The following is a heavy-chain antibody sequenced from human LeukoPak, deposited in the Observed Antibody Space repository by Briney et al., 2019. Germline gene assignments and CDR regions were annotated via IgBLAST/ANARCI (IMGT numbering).Heavy chain of an antibody. CDR3: ARQELREDAFDI. J-gene: IGHJ3*02. Sequence: GESLKISCKVSGYSFTTYWIGWVRQMPGKGLEWMGIICPGDSATRYSPSFQGQVTISADKSISTAYLQWSSLKASDTAMYYCARQELREDAFDIWGQGTMVTVSS. D-gene: IGHD1-7*01. V-gene: IGHV5-51*01. CDR1: GYSFTTYW. CDR2: ICPGDSAT.